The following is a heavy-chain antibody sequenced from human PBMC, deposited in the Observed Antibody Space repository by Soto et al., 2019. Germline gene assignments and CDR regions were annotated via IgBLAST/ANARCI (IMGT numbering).Heavy chain of an antibody. J-gene: IGHJ6*02. V-gene: IGHV3-21*01. CDR3: ARVPYYYGMDV. Sequence: EVQLVESGGGLVKPGGSLRLSCAASGFTFSSYSMNWVRQAPGKGLEWVSSISSSSSYIYYVDSVKGRFTISRDNAKNSLYLQMNSLRAEDTAVYYCARVPYYYGMDVWGQGTTVTVSS. CDR1: GFTFSSYS. CDR2: ISSSSSYI.